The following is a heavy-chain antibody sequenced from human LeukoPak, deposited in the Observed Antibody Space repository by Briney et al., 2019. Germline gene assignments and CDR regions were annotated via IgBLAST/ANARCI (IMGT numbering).Heavy chain of an antibody. CDR1: GYSFTSYW. CDR3: ASGLGGSYYAVDAFDI. CDR2: INSDGSST. V-gene: IGHV3-74*01. Sequence: GESLKISCKGSGYSFTSYWMHWVRQAPGKGLVWVSRINSDGSSTSYADSVKGRFTISRDNAKNTLYLQMNSLRAEDTAVYNWASGLGGSYYAVDAFDIWGQGTMVTLSS. J-gene: IGHJ3*02. D-gene: IGHD1-26*01.